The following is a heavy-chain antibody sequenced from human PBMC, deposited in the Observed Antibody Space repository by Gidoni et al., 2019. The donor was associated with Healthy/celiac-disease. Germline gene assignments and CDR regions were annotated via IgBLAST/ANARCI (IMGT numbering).Heavy chain of an antibody. V-gene: IGHV3-23*01. CDR3: AKNYRDPEGAHHFDY. J-gene: IGHJ4*02. CDR2: ISGSGGST. CDR1: GFPFSSYD. Sequence: EVPLLESGGGLVQPGGSLRLSCASSGFPFSSYDMRWVRQAPGKGLEWVSAISGSGGSTYYADSVKGRFTISRDNSKNTLYLQMNSLRAEDTAVYYCAKNYRDPEGAHHFDYWGQGTLVTVSS. D-gene: IGHD1-26*01.